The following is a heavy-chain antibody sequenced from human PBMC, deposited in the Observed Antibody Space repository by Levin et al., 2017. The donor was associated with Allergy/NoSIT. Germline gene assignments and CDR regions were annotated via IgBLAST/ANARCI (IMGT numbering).Heavy chain of an antibody. Sequence: GSLRLSCAASGFTFSSYGMHWVRQAPGKGLEWVAVIWYDGSNKYYADSVKGRFTISRDNSKNTLYLQMSSLRAEDTAVYYCARDPVYGSGAYDGHIDYWGQGTLVTVSS. CDR1: GFTFSSYG. V-gene: IGHV3-33*01. D-gene: IGHD5-12*01. CDR2: IWYDGSNK. J-gene: IGHJ4*02. CDR3: ARDPVYGSGAYDGHIDY.